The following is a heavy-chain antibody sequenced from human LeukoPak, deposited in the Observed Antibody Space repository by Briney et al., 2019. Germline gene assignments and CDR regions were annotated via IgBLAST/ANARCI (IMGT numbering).Heavy chain of an antibody. CDR2: IYYTGST. D-gene: IGHD3/OR15-3a*01. V-gene: IGHV4-59*08. CDR3: ARHGLVTPQRYYYYGMDV. J-gene: IGHJ6*02. Sequence: SETLSLTCSVSGGSISSLYWSWIRQPPGKGLEWIGYIYYTGSTNYNPSLKSRVTMFVDMSKNQFSLRLSSVTAADTAVYYCARHGLVTPQRYYYYGMDVWGQGTTVTVSS. CDR1: GGSISSLY.